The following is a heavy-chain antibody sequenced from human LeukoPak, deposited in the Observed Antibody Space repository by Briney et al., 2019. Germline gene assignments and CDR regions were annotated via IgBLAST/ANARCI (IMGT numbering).Heavy chain of an antibody. CDR1: GFTFSIYW. V-gene: IGHV3-7*03. J-gene: IGHJ4*02. Sequence: GGSLRLSCAASGFTFSIYWMSWVRQAPGKGLEWVANINQDGSQKYYVGSVKGRFTISRDNAKNSLYLQMNSLRAEDTALYCCAKIAAAGYFDYWGQGTLVTVSS. D-gene: IGHD6-13*01. CDR3: AKIAAAGYFDY. CDR2: INQDGSQK.